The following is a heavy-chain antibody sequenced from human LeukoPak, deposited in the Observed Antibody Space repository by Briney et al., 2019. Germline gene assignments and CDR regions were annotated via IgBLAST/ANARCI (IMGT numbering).Heavy chain of an antibody. D-gene: IGHD3-3*01. Sequence: PGGSLRLSCAASGFTFSSYSMNWVRQAPGKGLEWVSYISSSSSTIYYADSVKGRFTISRDNAKNSLYLQMNSLRAEDTAVYYCARDRSNTIFGVVLDYWGQGTLVTVSS. J-gene: IGHJ4*02. CDR1: GFTFSSYS. CDR2: ISSSSSTI. V-gene: IGHV3-48*04. CDR3: ARDRSNTIFGVVLDY.